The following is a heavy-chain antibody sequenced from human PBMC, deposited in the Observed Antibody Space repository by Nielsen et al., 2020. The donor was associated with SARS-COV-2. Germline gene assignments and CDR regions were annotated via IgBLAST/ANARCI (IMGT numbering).Heavy chain of an antibody. D-gene: IGHD2-2*01. CDR2: IYYSGST. CDR1: GGSISSGDYY. J-gene: IGHJ3*02. V-gene: IGHV4-31*03. Sequence: SETLSLTCTVSGGSISSGDYYWSWIRQHPGKGLEWIGYIYYSGSTYYNPSLKSRVTISVDTSKNQFSLKLSSVTAADTAVYYCARDYCSSTSCYDAFDIWGQGTMVTVSS. CDR3: ARDYCSSTSCYDAFDI.